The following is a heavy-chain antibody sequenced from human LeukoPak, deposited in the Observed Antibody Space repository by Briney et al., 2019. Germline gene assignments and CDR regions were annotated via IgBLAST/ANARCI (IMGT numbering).Heavy chain of an antibody. CDR1: GFTVSSNY. J-gene: IGHJ4*02. CDR3: AGNYYDSSGYYGFEDY. Sequence: GGSLRLSCAASGFTVSSNYMSWVRQAPGKGLEWVSVIYSGGSTYYADSVKGRFTISRDNSKNTLYLQMNSLRAEDTAVYYCAGNYYDSSGYYGFEDYWGQGTLVTVSS. D-gene: IGHD3-22*01. V-gene: IGHV3-53*01. CDR2: IYSGGST.